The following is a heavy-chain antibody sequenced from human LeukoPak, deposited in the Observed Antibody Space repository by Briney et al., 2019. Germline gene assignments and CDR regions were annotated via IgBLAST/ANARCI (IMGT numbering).Heavy chain of an antibody. J-gene: IGHJ4*02. D-gene: IGHD3-3*01. CDR3: ARAFSGFWEFDF. CDR2: INFTGNTETGTT. Sequence: SETLSLTCAVSGASFSSYSWNWIRQLPGAGLEWIAEINFTGNTETGTTSYSPSLKRRVTISADTSTNQLSLHLRSATVADTGVYFCARAFSGFWEFDFWGQGTLVTVSS. CDR1: GASFSSYS. V-gene: IGHV4-34*01.